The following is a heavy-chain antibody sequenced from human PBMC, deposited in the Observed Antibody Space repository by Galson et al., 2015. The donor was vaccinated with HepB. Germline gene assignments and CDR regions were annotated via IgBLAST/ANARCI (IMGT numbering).Heavy chain of an antibody. J-gene: IGHJ3*02. D-gene: IGHD2-15*01. V-gene: IGHV3-30-3*01. Sequence: SLRLSCAASGFTFSSYAMHWVRQAPGKGLEWVAVISYDGSNKYYADSVKGRFTISRDNSKNTLYLQMNSLRAEDTAVYYCARDLIPYCSGGSCYSAFDIWGQGTMVTVSS. CDR3: ARDLIPYCSGGSCYSAFDI. CDR1: GFTFSSYA. CDR2: ISYDGSNK.